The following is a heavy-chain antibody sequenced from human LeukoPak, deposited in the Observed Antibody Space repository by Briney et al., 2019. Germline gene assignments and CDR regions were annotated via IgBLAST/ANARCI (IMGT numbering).Heavy chain of an antibody. D-gene: IGHD3-9*01. V-gene: IGHV4-34*01. CDR1: GGSFSGFY. CDR2: IDHSGST. J-gene: IGHJ4*02. CDR3: ASDIR. Sequence: SETLSLTCAVYGGSFSGFYWNWIRQPPGKGLEWIGEIDHSGSTNYNPSLKSRVTISVDTSKNQFSLKLSSVTAADTAVYYCASDIRWGQGTLVTVSS.